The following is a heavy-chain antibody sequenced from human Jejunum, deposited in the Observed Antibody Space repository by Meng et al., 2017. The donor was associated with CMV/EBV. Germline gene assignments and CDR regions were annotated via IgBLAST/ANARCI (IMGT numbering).Heavy chain of an antibody. Sequence: CKASGYSFTDNYLHWVRLAPGQGLEWMGWIKPNSGGTEYAQKFQGRVSMTRDTSLATAYMELSSLGSDDTAVYYCARGGMWNDYIFDHWGQGTLVTVSS. J-gene: IGHJ4*02. D-gene: IGHD4-11*01. CDR3: ARGGMWNDYIFDH. V-gene: IGHV1-2*02. CDR2: IKPNSGGT. CDR1: GYSFTDNY.